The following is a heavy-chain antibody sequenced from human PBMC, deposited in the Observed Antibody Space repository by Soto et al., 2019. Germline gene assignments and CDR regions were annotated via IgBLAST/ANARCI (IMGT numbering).Heavy chain of an antibody. Sequence: ASVKVSCKVSGYTLTELSMHWVRQAPGKGLEWMGGFDPEDGETIYAQKFQGRVTMTEDTSTDTAYMGLSSLRSEDTAVYYCATKGRWYVGYYYYGMDVWGQGTTVTVSS. V-gene: IGHV1-24*01. J-gene: IGHJ6*02. CDR2: FDPEDGET. CDR3: ATKGRWYVGYYYYGMDV. D-gene: IGHD6-13*01. CDR1: GYTLTELS.